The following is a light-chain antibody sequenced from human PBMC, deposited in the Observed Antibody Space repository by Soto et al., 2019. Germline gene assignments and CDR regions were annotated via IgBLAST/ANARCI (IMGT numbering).Light chain of an antibody. V-gene: IGKV1-39*01. J-gene: IGKJ1*01. CDR2: AAF. CDR1: QNIRSY. CDR3: QQSYSTPT. Sequence: DIQMTQSPSSLSASVGDRVTITCRASQNIRSYLNWYQQKPGKAPKLLIYAAFSLQSGVPSRFSGSGSGTDFTLTISSLQPEDFATYYCQQSYSTPTFGPGTKVEIK.